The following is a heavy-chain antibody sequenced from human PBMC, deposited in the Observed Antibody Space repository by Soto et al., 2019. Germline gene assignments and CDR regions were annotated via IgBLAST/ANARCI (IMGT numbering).Heavy chain of an antibody. V-gene: IGHV3-7*03. D-gene: IGHD6-6*01. CDR1: GFTFSDSW. J-gene: IGHJ3*01. CDR2: IKPDESEK. Sequence: GGSLRLSCTASGFTFSDSWMTWVRQAPGKGLEWVARIKPDESEKKYADSVKGRFSISRDNAKNSMYLQMDSLKASDTATYYCARDGRYSSYCCASDVWGQGTKVTVSS. CDR3: ARDGRYSSYCCASDV.